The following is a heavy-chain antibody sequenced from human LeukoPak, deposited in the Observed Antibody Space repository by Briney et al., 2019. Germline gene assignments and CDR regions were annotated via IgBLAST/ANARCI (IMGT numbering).Heavy chain of an antibody. CDR2: INWNGGST. V-gene: IGHV3-20*04. J-gene: IGHJ4*02. D-gene: IGHD3-22*01. CDR1: GFTFDDYG. CDR3: ARVGYYYDSSGYYLD. Sequence: GGSLRLSCAASGFTFDDYGMSWVRQAPGKGLEWVSGINWNGGSTGYADSVKGRFTISRDNAKNSLYLQMNSLRAEDTALYYWARVGYYYDSSGYYLDWGQGTLVTVSS.